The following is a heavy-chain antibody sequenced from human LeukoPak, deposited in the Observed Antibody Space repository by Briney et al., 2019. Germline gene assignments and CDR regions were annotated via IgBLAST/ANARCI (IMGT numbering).Heavy chain of an antibody. CDR2: IYYSGST. D-gene: IGHD5-18*01. J-gene: IGHJ4*02. CDR1: GGSISSSSYY. V-gene: IGHV4-61*01. Sequence: SETLSLTCTVSGGSISSSSYYWSWIRQPPGKGLEWIGYIYYSGSTNYNPSLKSRVTISVDTSRNQFSLKLRSVTAADTAVYYCARDQGYSYGHYFGYWGQGTLVTVSS. CDR3: ARDQGYSYGHYFGY.